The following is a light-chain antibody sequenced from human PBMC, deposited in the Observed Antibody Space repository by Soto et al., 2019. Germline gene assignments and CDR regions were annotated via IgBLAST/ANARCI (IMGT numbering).Light chain of an antibody. V-gene: IGLV2-11*01. CDR3: CSSAGSYSYV. CDR1: SSDVGGYNY. J-gene: IGLJ1*01. Sequence: QSALTQPRSVSGSPGQSVTISCTGTSSDVGGYNYVSWYQQHPGKAPKLMIYDVSKRPSGVPDRFSGSKSGNTASLNISGLQAEDEVDYYCCSSAGSYSYVFGTGTKLTVL. CDR2: DVS.